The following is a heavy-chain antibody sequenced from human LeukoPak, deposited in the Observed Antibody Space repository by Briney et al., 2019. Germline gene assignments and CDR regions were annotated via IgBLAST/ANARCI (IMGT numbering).Heavy chain of an antibody. V-gene: IGHV4-59*06. Sequence: KASETLSLTCTVSGGSISSYYWSWIRQPPGKGLEWIGYIYYSGSTYYNPSLKSRVTISVDTSKNQFSLKLSSVTAADTAVYYCASGHDSSGYYYDYWGQGTLVTVSS. CDR2: IYYSGST. CDR3: ASGHDSSGYYYDY. D-gene: IGHD3-22*01. CDR1: GGSISSYY. J-gene: IGHJ4*02.